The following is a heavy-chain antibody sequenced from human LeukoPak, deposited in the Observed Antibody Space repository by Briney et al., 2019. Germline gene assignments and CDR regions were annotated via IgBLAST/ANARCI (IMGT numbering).Heavy chain of an antibody. CDR3: ARAGGTDWFDP. J-gene: IGHJ5*02. Sequence: ASVKVSCKASGYTFTSYYMHWVRQAPGQRLEWMGWINPNSGSTNYAQKFQGRVTMTRDTSISTAYMELSRLRSDDTAVYYYARAGGTDWFDPWGQGTLVTVSS. CDR1: GYTFTSYY. D-gene: IGHD2-15*01. CDR2: INPNSGST. V-gene: IGHV1-2*02.